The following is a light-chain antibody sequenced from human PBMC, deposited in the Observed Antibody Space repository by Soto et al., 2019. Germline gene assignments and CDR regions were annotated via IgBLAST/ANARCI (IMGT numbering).Light chain of an antibody. Sequence: DIKMTQSPSTLCSAVGDRVTVTFLASQSISTWLAWYQQRPGLAPKFLIFDASTLKSGVPSRFSGSGSGTEFTLTISSLQPDDFATYYCQHYNSYPEAFGQGTKVDIK. CDR1: QSISTW. J-gene: IGKJ1*01. V-gene: IGKV1-5*01. CDR2: DAS. CDR3: QHYNSYPEA.